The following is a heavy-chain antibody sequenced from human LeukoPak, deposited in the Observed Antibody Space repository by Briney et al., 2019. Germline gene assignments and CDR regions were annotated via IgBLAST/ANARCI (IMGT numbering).Heavy chain of an antibody. V-gene: IGHV3-13*01. Sequence: GGPLRLSCAASGFTFSKDDFHWVRQAPGKGLEWVAAIGVTGDTYYADSVKGRFTISREDAANSLYLQMRSLGAGDTALYCTKEFCGSRAACAGGSYYDFWGRGALVTVSS. CDR3: TKEFCGSRAACAGGSYYDF. CDR2: IGVTGDT. CDR1: GFTFSKDD. J-gene: IGHJ2*01. D-gene: IGHD2-15*01.